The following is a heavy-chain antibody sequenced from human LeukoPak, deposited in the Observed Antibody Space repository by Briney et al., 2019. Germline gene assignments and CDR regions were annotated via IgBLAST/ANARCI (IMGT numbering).Heavy chain of an antibody. CDR3: TRLTGYCSSTSCYYYFGY. Sequence: SETLSLTCTVSGGSISSSSYYWGWIRQPPGKGLEWIGSIHYSGSTFYNPSLKSRVTLSVDTSKNQFSLRLSSVTAADTAVYYCTRLTGYCSSTSCYYYFGYWGQGTLVTVSS. J-gene: IGHJ4*02. CDR1: GGSISSSSYY. CDR2: IHYSGST. D-gene: IGHD2-2*01. V-gene: IGHV4-39*01.